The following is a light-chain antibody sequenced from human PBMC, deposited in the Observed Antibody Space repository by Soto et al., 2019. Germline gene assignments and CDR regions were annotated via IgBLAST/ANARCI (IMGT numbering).Light chain of an antibody. CDR1: QSLLHSNGYNC. V-gene: IGKV2-28*01. CDR3: RQSLQTQT. Sequence: DIVMTQSPLSLPVTPGEPASISCRSSQSLLHSNGYNCLDWYLQKPGQSPQLLIYLGSNRASGVPDRFSGSVSGTDFTLKSSRVEAEDVGVYYFRQSLQTQTFGRATKVEIK. J-gene: IGKJ1*01. CDR2: LGS.